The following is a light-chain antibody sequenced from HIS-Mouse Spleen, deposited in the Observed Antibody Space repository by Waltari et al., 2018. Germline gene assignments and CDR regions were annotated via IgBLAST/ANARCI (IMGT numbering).Light chain of an antibody. J-gene: IGKJ1*01. CDR1: QGISSA. CDR2: DAS. V-gene: IGKV1-13*02. Sequence: TPLTQSPSSLPASVGYRVTITCRSSQGISSALAWYQQKPGKAPKLLIYDASSLESGVPSRFSGSGSGTDFTLTISSLQPEDFATYYCQQFNSYPWTFGQGTKVEIK. CDR3: QQFNSYPWT.